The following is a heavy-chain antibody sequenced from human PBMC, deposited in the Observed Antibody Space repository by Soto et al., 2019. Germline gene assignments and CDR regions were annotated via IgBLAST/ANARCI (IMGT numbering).Heavy chain of an antibody. Sequence: PXGCLTLSCAASGFSFSSYTKPWVRQAPGKGLEWVAVISYDVSNKYYAESVKGRFTISRDNSKNTLYLQMNSLRAEDTAVYYCARDHYDSSGYYSDAFDIWGQGTMVTVSS. D-gene: IGHD3-22*01. CDR2: ISYDVSNK. J-gene: IGHJ3*02. CDR1: GFSFSSYT. V-gene: IGHV3-30-3*01. CDR3: ARDHYDSSGYYSDAFDI.